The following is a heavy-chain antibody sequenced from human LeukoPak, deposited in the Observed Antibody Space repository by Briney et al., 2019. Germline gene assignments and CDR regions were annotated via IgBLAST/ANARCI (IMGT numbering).Heavy chain of an antibody. CDR2: ISGSGGST. CDR1: GFTFSSYG. J-gene: IGHJ6*03. CDR3: AKYGSGPTPYYYYYMDV. D-gene: IGHD3-10*01. Sequence: GGSLRPSCAASGFTFSSYGMSWVRQAPGKGLEWVSAISGSGGSTYYADSVKGRFTISRDNSKNTLYLQMNSLRAEDTAVYYCAKYGSGPTPYYYYYMDVWGKGTTVTVSS. V-gene: IGHV3-23*01.